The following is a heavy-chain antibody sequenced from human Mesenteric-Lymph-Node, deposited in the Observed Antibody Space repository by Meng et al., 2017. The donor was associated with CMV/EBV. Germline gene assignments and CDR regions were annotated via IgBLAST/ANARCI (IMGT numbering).Heavy chain of an antibody. CDR1: GGTFSSYA. J-gene: IGHJ6*02. V-gene: IGHV1-69*06. D-gene: IGHD3-3*01. CDR3: ARDVLRFLEWADYYYYGMDV. Sequence: SVKVSCKASGGTFSSYAISWVRQAPGQGLEWMGGIIPIFGTANYAQKFQGRVTITADKSTSTAYMELSSLRSEDTAVYYCARDVLRFLEWADYYYYGMDVWGQGTTVTVSS. CDR2: IIPIFGTA.